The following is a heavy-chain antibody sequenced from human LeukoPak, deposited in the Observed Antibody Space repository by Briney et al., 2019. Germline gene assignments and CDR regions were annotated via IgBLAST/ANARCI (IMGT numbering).Heavy chain of an antibody. CDR3: ARQSGSSSENYYYYYMDV. CDR2: IYYSGST. D-gene: IGHD6-6*01. CDR1: GGSISSSSYY. J-gene: IGHJ6*03. V-gene: IGHV4-39*01. Sequence: SETLSLTCTVSGGSISSSSYYWGWIRQPPGKGLEWIGSIYYSGSTYYNPSLKSRVTISVDTSKNQSSLKLSSVTAADTAVYYCARQSGSSSENYYYYYMDVWGKGTTVTVSS.